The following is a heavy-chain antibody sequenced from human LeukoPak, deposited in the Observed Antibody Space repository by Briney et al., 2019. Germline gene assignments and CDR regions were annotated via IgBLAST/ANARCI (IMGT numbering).Heavy chain of an antibody. CDR3: ARDRVKYCSSTSCLGVGDYYYYYMDV. Sequence: SVKVSCKASGGTFSSYAISWVRQAPGQGLEWMGGIIPIFGTANYAQKFQGRDTITADESTSTAYMELSSLRSEDTAVYYCARDRVKYCSSTSCLGVGDYYYYYMDVWGKGTTVTVSS. D-gene: IGHD2-2*01. J-gene: IGHJ6*03. V-gene: IGHV1-69*01. CDR2: IIPIFGTA. CDR1: GGTFSSYA.